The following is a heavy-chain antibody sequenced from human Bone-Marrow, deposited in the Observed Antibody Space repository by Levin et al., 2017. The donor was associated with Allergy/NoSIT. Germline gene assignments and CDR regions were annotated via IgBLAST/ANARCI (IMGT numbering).Heavy chain of an antibody. J-gene: IGHJ4*02. D-gene: IGHD5-12*01. CDR2: INLDNGNT. CDR3: ATELAIVAALAFDY. Sequence: GESLKISCKASGYTLTTYAMHWVRQAPGQRLEWMGWINLDNGNTEYSQKFQGRVTFTRDTSASTAYMELSSLRSEDTAVYFCATELAIVAALAFDYWGQGTLVTVSS. CDR1: GYTLTTYA. V-gene: IGHV1-3*01.